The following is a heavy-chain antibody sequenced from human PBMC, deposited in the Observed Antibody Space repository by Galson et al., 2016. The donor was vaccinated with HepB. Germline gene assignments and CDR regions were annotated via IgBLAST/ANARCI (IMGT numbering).Heavy chain of an antibody. CDR2: IWYDGSNK. CDR1: GFTFRSHG. J-gene: IGHJ4*02. CDR3: AKDRYWNRDFDY. V-gene: IGHV3-33*06. Sequence: SLRLSCAASGFTFRSHGMHWFRQAPGKGLEWVAVIWYDGSNKYYADSVKGRFTISRDNSKNMLFLQMNSLKAEDTAIYYCAKDRYWNRDFDYWGQGTLVTVSS. D-gene: IGHD1-1*01.